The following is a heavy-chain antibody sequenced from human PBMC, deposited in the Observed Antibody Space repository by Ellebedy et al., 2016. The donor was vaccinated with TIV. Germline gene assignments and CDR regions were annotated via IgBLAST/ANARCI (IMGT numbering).Heavy chain of an antibody. V-gene: IGHV4-59*01. D-gene: IGHD3-16*01. J-gene: IGHJ3*01. CDR3: VSSASMDAFDL. Sequence: SETLSLTCAVSGGSLSDNYWTWIRQPPGKGLEWIGYLYYTGSTNYNPSIKSRLTISVNTPRNQFSLKLSSVTAADTAVYYCVSSASMDAFDLWGQGTMVTVSS. CDR1: GGSLSDNY. CDR2: LYYTGST.